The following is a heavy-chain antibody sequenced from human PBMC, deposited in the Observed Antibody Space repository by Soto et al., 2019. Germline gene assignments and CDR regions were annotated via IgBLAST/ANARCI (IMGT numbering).Heavy chain of an antibody. Sequence: QVQLVQSGAEVKKPGSSVKVSCKASGGTFSSYTISWVRQAPGQGLEWMGRIIPILGIANYAQKFHGRVTITADKSTSTAYMELSSLRSEDTAVYYCARTRYGDTYYFDYWGQGTLVTVSS. D-gene: IGHD4-17*01. J-gene: IGHJ4*02. CDR2: IIPILGIA. CDR1: GGTFSSYT. V-gene: IGHV1-69*02. CDR3: ARTRYGDTYYFDY.